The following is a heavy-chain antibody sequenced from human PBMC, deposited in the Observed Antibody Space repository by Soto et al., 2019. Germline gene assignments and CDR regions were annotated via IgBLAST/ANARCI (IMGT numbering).Heavy chain of an antibody. CDR3: ARKSSSSSWFDP. Sequence: ASVKVSCKASGYTFANYGVSWVRQAPGQGLEWMGWISGYNGNTNYAQRLQGRVTMTTDPSTSTAYMELRSLRSDDTAVYYCARKSSSSSWFDPWGQGTPVTVSS. D-gene: IGHD6-6*01. V-gene: IGHV1-18*01. CDR1: GYTFANYG. CDR2: ISGYNGNT. J-gene: IGHJ5*02.